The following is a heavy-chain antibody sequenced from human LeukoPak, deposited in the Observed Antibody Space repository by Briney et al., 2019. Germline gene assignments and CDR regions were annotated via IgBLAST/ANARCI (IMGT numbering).Heavy chain of an antibody. J-gene: IGHJ5*02. Sequence: SETLSLTCTVSGGSISSYYWSWIRQPPGKGLEWIGYIYYSGSTNYNPSLKSRVTISVDTSKNQFSLKLSSVTAADTAVYYCARALYCSSTSCLTGFDPWGRGTLVTVSS. D-gene: IGHD2-2*01. CDR1: GGSISSYY. CDR3: ARALYCSSTSCLTGFDP. CDR2: IYYSGST. V-gene: IGHV4-59*01.